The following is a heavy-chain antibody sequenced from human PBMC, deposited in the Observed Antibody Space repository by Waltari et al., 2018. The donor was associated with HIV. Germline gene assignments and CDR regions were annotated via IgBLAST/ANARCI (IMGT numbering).Heavy chain of an antibody. CDR3: ARGQDYDFWSGYYYDY. D-gene: IGHD3-3*01. Sequence: QVQLQQWGAGLLKPSETLSLTCAVYGGSFSGYYWRWIRQPPGKGLEWIGEINHSGSTNYNPSLKSRVTISVDTSKNQFSLKLSSVTAADTAVYYCARGQDYDFWSGYYYDYWGQGTLVTVSS. CDR2: INHSGST. J-gene: IGHJ4*02. V-gene: IGHV4-34*01. CDR1: GGSFSGYY.